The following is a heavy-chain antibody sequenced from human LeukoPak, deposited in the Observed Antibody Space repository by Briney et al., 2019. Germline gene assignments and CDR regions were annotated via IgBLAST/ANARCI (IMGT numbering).Heavy chain of an antibody. CDR1: GGSISSYY. CDR2: IYYSGST. D-gene: IGHD3-3*01. CDR3: ARHSRDFWSGYSEFYFDY. J-gene: IGHJ4*02. Sequence: SETLSLTCTVSGGSISSYYWSWIRQPPGKGLEWIGYIYYSGSTYYNPSLKSRVTISVDTSKNQFSLKLSSVTAADTAVYYCARHSRDFWSGYSEFYFDYWGQGTLVTVSS. V-gene: IGHV4-59*08.